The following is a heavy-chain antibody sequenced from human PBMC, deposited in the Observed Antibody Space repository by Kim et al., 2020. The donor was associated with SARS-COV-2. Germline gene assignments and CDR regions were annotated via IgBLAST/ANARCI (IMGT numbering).Heavy chain of an antibody. V-gene: IGHV3-33*08. J-gene: IGHJ4*02. CDR2: IWYDGSKT. D-gene: IGHD1-26*01. CDR1: GFTFSSYG. CDR3: ASSGTYSSFDY. Sequence: GSLRLSCAASGFTFSSYGMHWVRQAPAKGLEWVAVIWYDGSKTYYADSVRGRFTISRDNSKNTLYLQMNSLRAEDTAVFYCASSGTYSSFDYWGQGTLVTVSS.